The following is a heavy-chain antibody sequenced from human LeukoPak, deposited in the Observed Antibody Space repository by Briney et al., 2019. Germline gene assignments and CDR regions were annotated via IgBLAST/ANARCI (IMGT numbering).Heavy chain of an antibody. CDR2: ISSSSSYI. D-gene: IGHD1-26*01. Sequence: GGSLRLSCAASGFTFSSYSMNWVRQAPGKGLEWVSSISSSSSYISYADSVKGRFTISRDNAKNSLYLQMNSLRAEDTAVYYCARELVGADFDYWGQGTLVTVSS. CDR3: ARELVGADFDY. V-gene: IGHV3-21*01. J-gene: IGHJ4*02. CDR1: GFTFSSYS.